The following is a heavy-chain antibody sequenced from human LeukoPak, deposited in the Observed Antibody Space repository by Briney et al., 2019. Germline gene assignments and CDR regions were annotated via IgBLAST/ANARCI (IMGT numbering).Heavy chain of an antibody. CDR3: ASNSGYSSGWYDY. CDR2: INPNSGGT. D-gene: IGHD6-19*01. CDR1: GYTFTGYY. Sequence: ASVKVSCKASGYTFTGYYMHWVRQAPGQGLEWMGRINPNSGGTNYAQKFQGRVTMTRDTSISTAYMELSRLRSDDTAVYYCASNSGYSSGWYDYWGQGTLVTVSS. J-gene: IGHJ4*02. V-gene: IGHV1-2*06.